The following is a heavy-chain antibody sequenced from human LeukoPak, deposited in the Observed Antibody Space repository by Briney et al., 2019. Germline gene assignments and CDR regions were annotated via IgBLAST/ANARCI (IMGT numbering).Heavy chain of an antibody. V-gene: IGHV1-18*01. J-gene: IGHJ6*03. Sequence: ASVKVSCKASGYTFTSYGISWVRQAPGQGLEWMGWISAYNGNTNYAQKLQGRVTMTTDTSTSTAYMELRSLRSEDTAVYYCARSRLWADYYYYYMDVWGKGTTVTISS. D-gene: IGHD4/OR15-4a*01. CDR2: ISAYNGNT. CDR3: ARSRLWADYYYYYMDV. CDR1: GYTFTSYG.